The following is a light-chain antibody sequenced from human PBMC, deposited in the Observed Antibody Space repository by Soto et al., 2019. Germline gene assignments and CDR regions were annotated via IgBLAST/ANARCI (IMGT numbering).Light chain of an antibody. V-gene: IGLV2-14*01. CDR3: GSYTSRRTYL. CDR2: EVS. CDR1: SSDVGGYTY. Sequence: QSALTQPASVSGSPGQSITISCTGSSSDVGGYTYVSWFQQHPDKAPKVIISEVSDRPSGVSNRFSGSKSGNTASLTISGLQAEDEAEYYCGSYTSRRTYLFGTGTKLTVL. J-gene: IGLJ1*01.